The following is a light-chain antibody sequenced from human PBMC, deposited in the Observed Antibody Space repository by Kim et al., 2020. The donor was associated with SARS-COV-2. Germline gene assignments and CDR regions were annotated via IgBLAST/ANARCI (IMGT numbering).Light chain of an antibody. V-gene: IGLV2-23*02. Sequence: GQSITISCTGTSSDIGTYNLVSWYQHHPGKAPKFMIYEVTKRPSGVSNRFSGSRSGSTASLTISGLQREDEADYYCCSYAGTSTLVFGGGTQLTVL. CDR1: SSDIGTYNL. CDR3: CSYAGTSTLV. J-gene: IGLJ3*02. CDR2: EVT.